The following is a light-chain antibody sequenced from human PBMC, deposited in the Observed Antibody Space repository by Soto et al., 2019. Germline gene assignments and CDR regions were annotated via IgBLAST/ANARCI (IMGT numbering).Light chain of an antibody. Sequence: QSVLTQPASVSGSPGQSITISCTGTSSDVGSYDLVSWYQQHPGKAPKLMIYEVSKRPSGVSNRFSGSKSGNTASLTISGLQPEDEADYYCCSYAGSSTPYVFGTGTKVXVL. CDR3: CSYAGSSTPYV. CDR2: EVS. J-gene: IGLJ1*01. CDR1: SSDVGSYDL. V-gene: IGLV2-23*02.